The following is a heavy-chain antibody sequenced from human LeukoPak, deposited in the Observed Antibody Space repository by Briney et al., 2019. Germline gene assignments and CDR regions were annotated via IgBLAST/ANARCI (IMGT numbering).Heavy chain of an antibody. Sequence: SETLSLTCTVSGGSISSHYWSWIRQPPGKGLEWIGYIYYSGSTNYNPSPKSRVTISVDTSKNQFSLKLSSVTAADTAVYYCARMWCGGDCSPYNWFDPWGQGTLVTVSS. D-gene: IGHD2-21*02. CDR2: IYYSGST. J-gene: IGHJ5*02. V-gene: IGHV4-59*11. CDR1: GGSISSHY. CDR3: ARMWCGGDCSPYNWFDP.